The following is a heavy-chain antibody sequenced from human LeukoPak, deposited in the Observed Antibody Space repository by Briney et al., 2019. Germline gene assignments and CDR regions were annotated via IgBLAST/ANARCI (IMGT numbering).Heavy chain of an antibody. D-gene: IGHD1/OR15-1a*01. CDR3: ARNRNNLGDVNWFDP. CDR1: GASISGYY. J-gene: IGHJ5*02. Sequence: SETLSLTCTVSGASISGYYWNWIRQSPGKGLEWIGFIYHSGSTNSRRTNYNPSLRGRVTISVDTSKNQFSLNLNSVTAEDTAVYYCARNRNNLGDVNWFDPWGQGTLVIVSS. CDR2: IYHSGSTNSRRT. V-gene: IGHV4-59*01.